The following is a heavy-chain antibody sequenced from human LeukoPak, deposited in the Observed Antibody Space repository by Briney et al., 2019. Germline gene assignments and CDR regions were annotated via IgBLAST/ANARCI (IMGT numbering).Heavy chain of an antibody. D-gene: IGHD2-15*01. V-gene: IGHV1-2*02. CDR1: GYTFTGYY. J-gene: IGHJ5*02. CDR3: ARVVVAATKSENWFDP. CDR2: INPNSGGT. Sequence: ASVKVSCKASGYTFTGYYMHWVRQAPGQGLEWMGWINPNSGGTNYAQKFQGRVTMTRDTSISTAYMELSRLRSDDTAVYYCARVVVAATKSENWFDPWGQGTLVTVSS.